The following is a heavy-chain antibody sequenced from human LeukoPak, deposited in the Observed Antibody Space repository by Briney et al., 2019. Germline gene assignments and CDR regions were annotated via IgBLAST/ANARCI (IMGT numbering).Heavy chain of an antibody. Sequence: PGGSLRLSCAASGFTFSSYEMSWVRQAPGKGLEWVSYISSGGSTIYYVDSVKGRFTISRDNAKNSLYLQMNSLRAEDTAVYYCARVWGFDYWGQGILVTVSS. D-gene: IGHD7-27*01. CDR3: ARVWGFDY. J-gene: IGHJ4*02. V-gene: IGHV3-48*03. CDR1: GFTFSSYE. CDR2: ISSGGSTI.